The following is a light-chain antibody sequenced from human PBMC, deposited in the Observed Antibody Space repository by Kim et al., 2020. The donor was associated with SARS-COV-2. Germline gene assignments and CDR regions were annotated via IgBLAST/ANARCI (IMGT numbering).Light chain of an antibody. Sequence: EIVLTQSPGTLSLSPGETATLPCRASQSISSALLAWYQQRPGQAPRLLMSGASIRATGIPDRCSGSGSGTDFTRTISRLETDDFAVYYCQQYGTTPLTFGGGTKVDIK. V-gene: IGKV3-20*01. CDR3: QQYGTTPLT. CDR2: GAS. J-gene: IGKJ4*01. CDR1: QSISSAL.